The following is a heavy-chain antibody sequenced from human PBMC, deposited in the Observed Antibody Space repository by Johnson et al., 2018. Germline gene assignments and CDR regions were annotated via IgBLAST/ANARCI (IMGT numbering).Heavy chain of an antibody. CDR1: GGSISSYY. D-gene: IGHD5-18*01. V-gene: IGHV4-59*01. Sequence: QVQLQESGPGLVKPSETLSLTCTVSGGSISSYYWSWIRQPPGKGLDWIGYIYYSGSTNYNPSLKSRVTISVDTSKNQFSLKLSSVTAADTAVYYCARTVYSYGWYYFDYWGQGTLVTVSS. J-gene: IGHJ4*02. CDR2: IYYSGST. CDR3: ARTVYSYGWYYFDY.